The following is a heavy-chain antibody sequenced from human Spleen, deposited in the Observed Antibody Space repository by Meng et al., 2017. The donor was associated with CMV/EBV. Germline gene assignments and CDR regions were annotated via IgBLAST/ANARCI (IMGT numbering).Heavy chain of an antibody. D-gene: IGHD3-3*01. V-gene: IGHV1-2*02. CDR3: ARDRGSITIFGVPHPYFDY. CDR1: GYTFTGYY. Sequence: QVQLGQSGAEVKKPGASVKVSCKASGYTFTGYYMHWVRQAPGQGLEWMGWINPNSGGTNYAQKFQGRVTMTRDTSISTAYMELSRLRSDDTAVYYCARDRGSITIFGVPHPYFDYWGQGTLVTVSS. J-gene: IGHJ4*02. CDR2: INPNSGGT.